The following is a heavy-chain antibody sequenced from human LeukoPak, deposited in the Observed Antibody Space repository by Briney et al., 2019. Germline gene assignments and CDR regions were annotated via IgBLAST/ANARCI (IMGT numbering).Heavy chain of an antibody. J-gene: IGHJ5*02. Sequence: PGGSLRLSCAASGFTFSSYGMHWVRQAPGKGLEWVAFIRYDGGNKYYADSVKGRFTISRDNSKNTLYLQMGSLRAEDMAVYYCARASSPYGSGSYNWFDPWGQGTLVTVSS. D-gene: IGHD3-10*01. V-gene: IGHV3-30*02. CDR2: IRYDGGNK. CDR3: ARASSPYGSGSYNWFDP. CDR1: GFTFSSYG.